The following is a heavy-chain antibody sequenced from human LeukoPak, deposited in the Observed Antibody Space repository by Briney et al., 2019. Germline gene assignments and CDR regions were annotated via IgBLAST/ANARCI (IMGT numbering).Heavy chain of an antibody. Sequence: PGGSLRLSCAAAGFISSSYAMSWVRQAPGKGLEWVSAISGSGGSTYYADSVKGRFTISRDNSKNTLYLQMNSLRAEDTAVYYCTTVRRAWFGDYDMVDYYYGMDVWGQGTTVTVSS. CDR1: GFISSSYA. J-gene: IGHJ6*02. CDR3: TTVRRAWFGDYDMVDYYYGMDV. D-gene: IGHD3-10*01. V-gene: IGHV3-23*01. CDR2: ISGSGGST.